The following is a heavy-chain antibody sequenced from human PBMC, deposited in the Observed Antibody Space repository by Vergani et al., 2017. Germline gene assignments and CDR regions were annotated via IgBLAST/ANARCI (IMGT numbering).Heavy chain of an antibody. D-gene: IGHD2-8*01. CDR3: VKGGYCTNASCQDAFDV. CDR1: GFAFSDFA. V-gene: IGHV3-30*18. Sequence: QVELVESGGGVVQPGGSLRLSCAASGFAFSDFAMHWLRQAPGKGPEWVALISYDGNSKYYGDSLKGQFTISRDNSKNTLYLQMSELQTEDTAEYYCVKGGYCTNASCQDAFDVWGRGTLVIVSS. J-gene: IGHJ3*01. CDR2: ISYDGNSK.